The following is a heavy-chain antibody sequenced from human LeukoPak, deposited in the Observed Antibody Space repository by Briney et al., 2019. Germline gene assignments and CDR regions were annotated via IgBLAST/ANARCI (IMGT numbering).Heavy chain of an antibody. V-gene: IGHV4-61*02. CDR3: ASAKWELPFDY. D-gene: IGHD1-26*01. CDR1: GGSISNGNHY. J-gene: IGHJ4*02. CDR2: IYTSGST. Sequence: SETLSLTCTVSGGSISNGNHYWSWIRQPAGKGLEWIGRIYTSGSTNYNPSLKSRVTISVDTSKNQFSLKLSSVTAADTAVYYCASAKWELPFDYWGQGTLVTVSS.